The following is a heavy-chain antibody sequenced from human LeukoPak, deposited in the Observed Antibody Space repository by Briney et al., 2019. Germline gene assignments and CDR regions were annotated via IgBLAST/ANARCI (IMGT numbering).Heavy chain of an antibody. Sequence: SETLSLTCTVSGGSISSSSYYWGWIRQPPGKGLEWIGSIYYSGSTYYNPSLKSRVTISVDTSKNQFSLKLSSVTAADTAVYYCARDLRVDTAMESYYYMDVWGKGTTVTVSS. V-gene: IGHV4-39*07. CDR3: ARDLRVDTAMESYYYMDV. J-gene: IGHJ6*03. CDR1: GGSISSSSYY. CDR2: IYYSGST. D-gene: IGHD5-18*01.